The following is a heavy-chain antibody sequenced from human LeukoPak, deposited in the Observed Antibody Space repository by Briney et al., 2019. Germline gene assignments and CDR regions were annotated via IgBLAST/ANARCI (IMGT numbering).Heavy chain of an antibody. J-gene: IGHJ4*02. V-gene: IGHV7-4-1*02. Sequence: ASVTVSCTASGYTFTSYAMNWVRQAPGQGLEWMGWINTNTGNPTYAQGFTGRFVFSLDTSVSTAYLQISSLKAEDTAVYYCARAILGYDSSGYSELDYWGQGTLVTVSS. CDR1: GYTFTSYA. CDR3: ARAILGYDSSGYSELDY. D-gene: IGHD3-22*01. CDR2: INTNTGNP.